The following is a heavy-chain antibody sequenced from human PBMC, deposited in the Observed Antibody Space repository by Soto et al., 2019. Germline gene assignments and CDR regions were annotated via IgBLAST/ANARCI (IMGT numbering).Heavy chain of an antibody. CDR2: IDPSDSYT. Sequence: SRISQKKEKGLEWMGRIDPSDSYTNYSPSFQGHVTISADKSISTAYLQWSSLKASDTAMYYCASTSMQSRGYSYGYGGMDVWGQGTPVTVSS. V-gene: IGHV5-10-1*01. D-gene: IGHD5-18*01. J-gene: IGHJ6*02. CDR3: ASTSMQSRGYSYGYGGMDV.